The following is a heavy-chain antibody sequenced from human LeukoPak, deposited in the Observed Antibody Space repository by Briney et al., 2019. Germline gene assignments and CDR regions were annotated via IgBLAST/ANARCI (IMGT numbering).Heavy chain of an antibody. J-gene: IGHJ4*02. CDR3: ARVSRKVGATLKEYYFDY. V-gene: IGHV1-8*01. CDR2: MNPNSGST. Sequence: ASVKVSCKASGYTFTSYDINWVRQATGQGLEWMGWMNPNSGSTGYAQKFQGRVTMTRNTSISTAYMELSSLRSEDTAVYYCARVSRKVGATLKEYYFDYWGQGTLVTVSS. CDR1: GYTFTSYD. D-gene: IGHD1-26*01.